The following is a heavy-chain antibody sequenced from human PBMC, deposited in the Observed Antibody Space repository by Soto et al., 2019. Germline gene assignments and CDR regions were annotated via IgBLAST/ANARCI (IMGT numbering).Heavy chain of an antibody. CDR2: INHSGST. CDR1: GGSFSGYY. V-gene: IGHV4-34*01. J-gene: IGHJ3*02. D-gene: IGHD4-17*01. CDR3: ARDSFDRATTVTKDAFDI. Sequence: TSETLSLTCAVYGGSFSGYYWSWIRQPPGKGLEWIGEINHSGSTNYNPSLKSRVTISVDTSKNQFSLKLSSVTAADTAVYYCARDSFDRATTVTKDAFDIWGQGTMVTVSS.